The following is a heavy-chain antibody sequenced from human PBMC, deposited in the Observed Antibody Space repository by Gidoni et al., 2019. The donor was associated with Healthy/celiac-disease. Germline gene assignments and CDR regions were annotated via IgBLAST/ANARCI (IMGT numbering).Heavy chain of an antibody. CDR1: GYTFNSYY. D-gene: IGHD3-22*01. Sequence: QVQLVQSGAEVKKPGASVKVSCKASGYTFNSYYMHWVRQAPGQGLEWMGIINPSGGSTSYAQKFQGRGTMTRDTSTSTVYMELSSLRSEDTAVYYWARGGGDSSGYHYDAFDIWGQGTMVTVSS. V-gene: IGHV1-46*02. J-gene: IGHJ3*02. CDR2: INPSGGST. CDR3: ARGGGDSSGYHYDAFDI.